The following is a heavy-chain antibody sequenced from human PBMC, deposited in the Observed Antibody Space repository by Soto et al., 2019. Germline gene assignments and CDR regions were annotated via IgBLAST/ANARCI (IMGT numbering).Heavy chain of an antibody. Sequence: QWQLQESGPGLVKPSQTLSLTCAVSGGSVTSAGYSWTWIRQPPGKGLEWIGYIFHTGSTYYNPSLESRISMSLDRSNNQISLKLTSVTAADTAVYYCAIGRDWFDPWGQGTLVTVSS. CDR3: AIGRDWFDP. J-gene: IGHJ5*02. V-gene: IGHV4-30-2*01. CDR2: IFHTGST. CDR1: GGSVTSAGYS.